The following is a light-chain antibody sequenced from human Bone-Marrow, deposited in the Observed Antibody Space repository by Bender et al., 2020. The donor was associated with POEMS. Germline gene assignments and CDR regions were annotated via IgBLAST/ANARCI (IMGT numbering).Light chain of an antibody. CDR1: SSDVGGYDY. V-gene: IGLV2-14*01. CDR2: DVT. J-gene: IGLJ1*01. CDR3: SSYTIISTPSYV. Sequence: QSALTQPASVSGSPGQSITISCTGTSSDVGGYDYVSWYQQHPGKAPKLMIYDVTNRPSGVSNRFSGSKSGNTAALTISGLQAEDEADYYCSSYTIISTPSYVFGTGTKVTVL.